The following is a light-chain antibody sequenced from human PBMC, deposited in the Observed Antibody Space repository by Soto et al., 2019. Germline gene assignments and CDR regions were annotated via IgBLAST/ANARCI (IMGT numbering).Light chain of an antibody. J-gene: IGKJ3*01. V-gene: IGKV3-20*01. CDR2: GSS. Sequence: EIVLTQSPGTLSLSPGERATLSCRASQSVSSSYLAWYQQKPGQAPRLLIYGSSSRATGIPDRFSGSGSGTDFTLTISRLEPKDFAVYYCQQYGSLPFTFGPGTKVDIK. CDR3: QQYGSLPFT. CDR1: QSVSSSY.